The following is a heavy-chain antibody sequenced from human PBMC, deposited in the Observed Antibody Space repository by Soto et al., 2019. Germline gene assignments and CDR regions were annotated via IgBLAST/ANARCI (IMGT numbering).Heavy chain of an antibody. CDR3: ARRGDWGSDEFDY. V-gene: IGHV4-59*08. Sequence: QVQLQESGPGLVKPSETLSLTCTVSGGSISPYYWSWIRQPPGKGLEWIGYIYYSGSTSYNPSLKSRDTIAVDTSKNQFSLNLSSMTATDTAVYYCARRGDWGSDEFDYWGQGTLVTVSS. D-gene: IGHD7-27*01. J-gene: IGHJ4*02. CDR2: IYYSGST. CDR1: GGSISPYY.